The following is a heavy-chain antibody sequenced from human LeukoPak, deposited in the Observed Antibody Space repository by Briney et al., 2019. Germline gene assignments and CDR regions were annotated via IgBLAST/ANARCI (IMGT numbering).Heavy chain of an antibody. D-gene: IGHD2-2*01. CDR1: GFTFSSYA. Sequence: GGSLRLSCAASGFTFSSYAMDWVRQAPGKGLEWVAFIRYDGSNKYYADSVKGRFTISRDNSKNTLYLQMNSLRAEDTAVYYCAKDYVVVVPSTHAFDIWGQGTMVTVSS. CDR3: AKDYVVVVPSTHAFDI. CDR2: IRYDGSNK. V-gene: IGHV3-30*02. J-gene: IGHJ3*02.